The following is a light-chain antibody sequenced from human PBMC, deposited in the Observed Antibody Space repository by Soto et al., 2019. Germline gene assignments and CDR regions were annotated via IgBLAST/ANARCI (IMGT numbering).Light chain of an antibody. CDR3: QSSRT. V-gene: IGKV3-15*01. CDR1: QSVSSN. J-gene: IGKJ4*01. CDR2: GAS. Sequence: EIVMTQSPATLSVSPGERATLSCRASQSVSSNLAWYQQKPGQAPRLLIYGASTRATGIPARFSGSGSGTEFTLTISSLQSEDFAVYYCQSSRTFGGGTKVEIK.